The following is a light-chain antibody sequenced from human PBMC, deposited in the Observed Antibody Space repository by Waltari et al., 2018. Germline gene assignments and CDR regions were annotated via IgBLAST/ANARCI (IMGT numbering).Light chain of an antibody. CDR1: NSDVGRYNL. J-gene: IGLJ3*02. CDR3: CSYAGSFTWV. Sequence: QSAPTQPASVSGSPGQSITISCTGTNSDVGRYNLVSWYQQHPDKATKLIIYDVTELPSGVSDRLSGSKSGNTASLTISGLQAEDEADYYCCSYAGSFTWVFGGGTKLTVL. V-gene: IGLV2-23*02. CDR2: DVT.